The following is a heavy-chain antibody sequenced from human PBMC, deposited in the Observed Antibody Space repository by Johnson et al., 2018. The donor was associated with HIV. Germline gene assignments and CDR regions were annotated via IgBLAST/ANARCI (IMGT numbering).Heavy chain of an antibody. CDR2: INWNGGST. CDR1: GFTFSSYA. J-gene: IGHJ3*02. Sequence: VQLVESGGGLIQPGGSLRLSCAASGFTFSSYAMSWVRQAPGKGLEWVSGINWNGGSTDYADSVKGRFTISRDNAKNSLYLQMNSLRAEDTALYYCARGAQWQLLIDAFDIWGQGTMVTVSS. CDR3: ARGAQWQLLIDAFDI. D-gene: IGHD1-26*01. V-gene: IGHV3-20*04.